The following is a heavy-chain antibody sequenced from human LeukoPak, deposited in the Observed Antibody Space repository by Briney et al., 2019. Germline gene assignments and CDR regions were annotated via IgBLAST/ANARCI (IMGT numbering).Heavy chain of an antibody. CDR1: GFTFSSYA. V-gene: IGHV3-48*01. J-gene: IGHJ4*02. CDR3: ARLRTYDDRDY. CDR2: ITSGGSDI. D-gene: IGHD3-3*01. Sequence: GGSLRLSCAASGFTFSSYAMHWVRQAPGKGLEWVSFITSGGSDIDYADSVRGRFTISRDNANNTLFLQMDGLRVEDTAVYYCARLRTYDDRDYWGQGTLVTVSS.